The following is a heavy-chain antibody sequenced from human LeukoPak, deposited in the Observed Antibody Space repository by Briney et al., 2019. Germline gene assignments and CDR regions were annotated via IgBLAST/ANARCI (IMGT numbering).Heavy chain of an antibody. CDR3: ARPNYYDSSVSGSGAFDI. Sequence: PSETLSLTCAVSGGSISSSNWWSWVRQPPGKGLEWIGEIYHSGSTNYNPSLKSRVTISVDTSKNQFSLKLSSVTAADTAVYYCARPNYYDSSVSGSGAFDIWGQGTMVTVSS. D-gene: IGHD3-22*01. V-gene: IGHV4-4*02. CDR1: GGSISSSNW. CDR2: IYHSGST. J-gene: IGHJ3*02.